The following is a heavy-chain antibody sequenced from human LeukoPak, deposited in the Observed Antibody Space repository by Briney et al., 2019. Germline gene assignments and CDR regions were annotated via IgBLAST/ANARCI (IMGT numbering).Heavy chain of an antibody. CDR2: ISGYNGNT. Sequence: ASVKVSCKASGYTFSSYGISWVRQAPGQGLEWMGWISGYNGNTNYAQKVQGRVTMTTDTSTSTAYMELRSLRSDDTAVYYCARVDTVMVTDYWGQGTLVTVS. D-gene: IGHD5-18*01. CDR3: ARVDTVMVTDY. V-gene: IGHV1-18*01. J-gene: IGHJ4*02. CDR1: GYTFSSYG.